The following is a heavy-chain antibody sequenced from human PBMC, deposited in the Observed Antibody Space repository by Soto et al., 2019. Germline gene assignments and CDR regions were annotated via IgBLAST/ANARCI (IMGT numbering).Heavy chain of an antibody. J-gene: IGHJ4*02. CDR1: GGSFSGYY. CDR2: IKHSGSA. CDR3: ARGATGSSAYYYVMRAERLDY. V-gene: IGHV4-34*01. D-gene: IGHD3-22*01. Sequence: SETLSLTCAVYGGSFSGYYWTWIRQPPGKGLEWIGEIKHSGSAKYNPSLKSRVTISVDTSKSQFSLDLSSVTAADTALYYCARGATGSSAYYYVMRAERLDYWSQGAMVTVSS.